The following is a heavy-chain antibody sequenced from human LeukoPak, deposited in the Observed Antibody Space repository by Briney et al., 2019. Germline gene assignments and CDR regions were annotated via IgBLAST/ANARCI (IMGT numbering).Heavy chain of an antibody. CDR1: GLTFSNFA. V-gene: IGHV3-23*01. CDR2: ISGTGYNT. CDR3: ARDFIHRSGEANY. D-gene: IGHD3-22*01. J-gene: IGHJ4*02. Sequence: GGSLRLSCAASGLTFSNFAMSWVRQAPGKGLESVLVISGTGYNTYYADSVKGRFTISRDNPKNSLYLLMNSLRAEDTAMYYCARDFIHRSGEANYWGQGTLVTVSS.